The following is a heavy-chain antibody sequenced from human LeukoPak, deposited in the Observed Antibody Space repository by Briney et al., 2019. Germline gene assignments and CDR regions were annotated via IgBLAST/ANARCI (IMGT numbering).Heavy chain of an antibody. V-gene: IGHV3-66*01. Sequence: GGSLRLSCAASGFTVNNNYMSWVRQAPGKGLEWVSVIYSGGNTYYADSLKGRFTISRDNSKNTLYLQMSSLRAEDTAVYYCALIKGSGFPLTYWGQGTLVTVSS. CDR2: IYSGGNT. D-gene: IGHD6-25*01. J-gene: IGHJ4*02. CDR1: GFTVNNNY. CDR3: ALIKGSGFPLTY.